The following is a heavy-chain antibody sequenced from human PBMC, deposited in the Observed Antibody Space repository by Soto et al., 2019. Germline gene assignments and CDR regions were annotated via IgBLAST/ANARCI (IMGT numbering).Heavy chain of an antibody. Sequence: WGSLRLSCAASGFTVSSNYMSWVRQAPGKGLEWVSVIYSGGSTYYADSVKGRFTISRDNSKNTLYLQMNSLRAEDTAVYYCARGSSSVYYYYMDVWGKGTTVTVSS. D-gene: IGHD6-6*01. CDR3: ARGSSSVYYYYMDV. V-gene: IGHV3-66*01. J-gene: IGHJ6*03. CDR2: IYSGGST. CDR1: GFTVSSNY.